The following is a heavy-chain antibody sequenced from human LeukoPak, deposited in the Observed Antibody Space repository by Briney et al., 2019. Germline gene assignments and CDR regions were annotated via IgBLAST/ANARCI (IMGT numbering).Heavy chain of an antibody. CDR2: ISAYNGNT. V-gene: IGHV1-18*01. CDR1: GYTFTSYG. D-gene: IGHD4-17*01. CDR3: ARDSLTTVPYYFYYYGMDV. Sequence: ASVKVSCKASGYTFTSYGISWVRQAPGQGLEWMGWISAYNGNTNYAQKFQGRVTMTRDTSISTAYMELSRLRSDDTAVYYCARDSLTTVPYYFYYYGMDVWGQGTTVTVSS. J-gene: IGHJ6*02.